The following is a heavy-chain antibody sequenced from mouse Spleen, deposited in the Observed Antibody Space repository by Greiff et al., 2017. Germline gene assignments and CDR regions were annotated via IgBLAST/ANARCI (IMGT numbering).Heavy chain of an antibody. Sequence: VMLVESGAELARPGASVKLSCKASGYTFTSYGISWVKQRTGQGLEWIGEIYPRSGNTYYNEKFKGKATLTADKSSSTAYMELRSLTSEDSAVYFCARYTTVVAKGSYYAMDYWGQGTSVTVSS. J-gene: IGHJ4*01. CDR1: GYTFTSYG. CDR3: ARYTTVVAKGSYYAMDY. V-gene: IGHV1-81*01. D-gene: IGHD1-1*01. CDR2: IYPRSGNT.